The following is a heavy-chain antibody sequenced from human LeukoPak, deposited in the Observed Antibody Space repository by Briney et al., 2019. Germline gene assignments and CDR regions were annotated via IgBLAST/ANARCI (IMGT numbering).Heavy chain of an antibody. CDR3: ARGSIRFDP. J-gene: IGHJ5*02. V-gene: IGHV4-4*07. CDR2: ISNSGST. CDR1: GGSVSSYY. Sequence: PSETLSLTCTVSGGSVSSYYWNWIRQPAGKGLEWIGRISNSGSTNYNPSLRSRVTMSVDTSKKQLSLNLNSVTAADTAVYYCARGSIRFDPWGQGTLVTVSS. D-gene: IGHD6-6*01.